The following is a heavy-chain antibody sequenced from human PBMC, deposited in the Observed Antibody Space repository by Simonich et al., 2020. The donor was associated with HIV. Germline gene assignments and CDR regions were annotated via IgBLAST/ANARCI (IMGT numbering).Heavy chain of an antibody. D-gene: IGHD3-16*01. Sequence: QVQLVQSGAEVKKPGSSVKVSCKASGGTSSSFAHSWGRQAPGQGLVWMGGNIPILGKANYEQKSQGRVTITADKSPSTAYMELSSLRSEDTAVYFCASLGAPHAFDIWGQGTMVTVSS. CDR2: NIPILGKA. J-gene: IGHJ3*02. V-gene: IGHV1-69*06. CDR1: GGTSSSFA. CDR3: ASLGAPHAFDI.